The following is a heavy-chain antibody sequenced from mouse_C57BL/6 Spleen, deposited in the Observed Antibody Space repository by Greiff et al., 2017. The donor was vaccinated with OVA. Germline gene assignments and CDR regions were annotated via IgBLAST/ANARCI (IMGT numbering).Heavy chain of an antibody. CDR2: IYPGSGNT. V-gene: IGHV1-84*01. CDR1: FYTFTDYY. D-gene: IGHD4-1*01. Sequence: QVQLQQSGPELVKPGASVGRDWNATFYTFTDYYINWVKQRPGQGLEWIGWIYPGSGNTKYNEKFKGKATLTVDTSSSTAYMQLSSLTSEDSAVYFCARDGLGVYSMDYWGQGTSVTVSS. CDR3: ARDGLGVYSMDY. J-gene: IGHJ4*01.